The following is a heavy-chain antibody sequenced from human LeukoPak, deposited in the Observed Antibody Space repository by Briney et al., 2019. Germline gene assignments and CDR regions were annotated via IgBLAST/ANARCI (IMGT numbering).Heavy chain of an antibody. CDR3: AKDAQRGFDYSNSLEN. CDR1: GSIFNRHA. J-gene: IGHJ4*02. Sequence: GGSLRLSCAASGSIFNRHAMHWVRQAPGKGLEWVAVSWSDKSNRFYADSVRGRFTISRDDSRKTVYLQMERMAAEDTAIYYCAKDAQRGFDYSNSLENWGQGALVTVAS. V-gene: IGHV3-33*06. CDR2: SWSDKSNR. D-gene: IGHD4-11*01.